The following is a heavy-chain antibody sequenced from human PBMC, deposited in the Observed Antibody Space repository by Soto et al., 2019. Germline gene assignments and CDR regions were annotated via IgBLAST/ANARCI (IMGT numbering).Heavy chain of an antibody. Sequence: SETLSLTCTVSGGSLSSYYWSWIRQPPGKGLEWIGYIYYSGSTNYNPSLKSRVTISVDTSKNQFSLKLSSVTAADTAVDYCARSRGITRVGGATNCFDPWGQGTLVTVPS. CDR3: ARSRGITRVGGATNCFDP. CDR1: GGSLSSYY. CDR2: IYYSGST. D-gene: IGHD3-10*01. J-gene: IGHJ5*02. V-gene: IGHV4-59*01.